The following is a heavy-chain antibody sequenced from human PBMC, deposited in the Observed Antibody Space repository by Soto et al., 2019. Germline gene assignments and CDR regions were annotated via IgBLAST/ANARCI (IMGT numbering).Heavy chain of an antibody. Sequence: EVQLLESGGTLEQPGGSLRLSCTASGFRFSNYAMNWVRQAPGKGLEWVSGISGRGSSPYYADSVKGRFTISRDNSKNTLYLQMNSLRAEDTAVYYCSKGEADYYYYMDVWGKGTTVTVSS. J-gene: IGHJ6*03. CDR1: GFRFSNYA. CDR3: SKGEADYYYYMDV. CDR2: ISGRGSSP. D-gene: IGHD6-13*01. V-gene: IGHV3-23*01.